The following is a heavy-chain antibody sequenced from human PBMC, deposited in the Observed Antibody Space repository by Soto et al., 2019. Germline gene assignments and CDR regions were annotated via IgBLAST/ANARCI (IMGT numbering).Heavy chain of an antibody. D-gene: IGHD2-2*01. CDR1: GGSFSGYY. J-gene: IGHJ5*02. Sequence: SETLSLTCAVYGGSFSGYYWSWIRQPPGKGLEWIGEINHSGSTNYNPSLKSRVTISVDTSKNQFSLKLSSVTAADTAVYYCARGRRCSSTSCLKRGYNWFDPWGQGTLVTVSS. CDR3: ARGRRCSSTSCLKRGYNWFDP. CDR2: INHSGST. V-gene: IGHV4-34*01.